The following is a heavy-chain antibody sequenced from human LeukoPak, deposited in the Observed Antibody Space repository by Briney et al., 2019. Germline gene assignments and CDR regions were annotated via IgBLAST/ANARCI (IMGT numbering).Heavy chain of an antibody. J-gene: IGHJ6*03. CDR3: AKDNVKVTTIRRVPHYMDV. V-gene: IGHV3-23*01. CDR2: TVGSRPDT. CDR1: GFTFTNYA. D-gene: IGHD5-12*01. Sequence: GGSLRLSCAASGFTFTNYAMSWVRQTPGKGLEWVAATVGSRPDTYHADSVKGRFTVSRDNSKNTLYLQMSSLTAEDTAVYYCAKDNVKVTTIRRVPHYMDVWGKGATVTISS.